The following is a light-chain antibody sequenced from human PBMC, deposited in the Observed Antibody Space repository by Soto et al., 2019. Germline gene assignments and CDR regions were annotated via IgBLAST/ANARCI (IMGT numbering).Light chain of an antibody. CDR1: QSVKNRY. Sequence: EIVLTQSPGTLSLSPGERATLSCRASQSVKNRYLAWYQQKVGQAPRLLIYAASSRATDIPDRFSGSGSGTDFTLIISRLEPEDFAVYYCQQYGTSPITFGQGARLDIK. V-gene: IGKV3-20*01. J-gene: IGKJ5*01. CDR2: AAS. CDR3: QQYGTSPIT.